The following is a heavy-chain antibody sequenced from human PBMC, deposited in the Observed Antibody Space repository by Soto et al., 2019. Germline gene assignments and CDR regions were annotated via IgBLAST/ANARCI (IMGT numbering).Heavy chain of an antibody. Sequence: PGGSLRLSCAASRFTFSSYWMSWVRQAPGKGLEWVANIKPDGSDKYYVDSVRGRFTISRDNAKNSLYLQMNSLRAEDTAVYYCTRGPPSWFDTWGQGT. J-gene: IGHJ5*02. V-gene: IGHV3-7*04. CDR3: TRGPPSWFDT. CDR2: IKPDGSDK. CDR1: RFTFSSYW.